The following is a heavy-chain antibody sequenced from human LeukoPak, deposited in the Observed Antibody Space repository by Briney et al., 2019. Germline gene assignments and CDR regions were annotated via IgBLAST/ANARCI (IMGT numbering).Heavy chain of an antibody. CDR1: GYNFTNYW. D-gene: IGHD3-16*01. CDR2: IYPGDSDI. J-gene: IGHJ3*02. V-gene: IGHV5-51*01. CDR3: ARQSEMMGAFDI. Sequence: GESLKISCEGSGYNFTNYWIGWVRQMPGKGLEWMGIIYPGDSDIRNSPSFQGQVTISADKSSSTVYLQWSSLKASDTAMYYCARQSEMMGAFDIWGQGTMVTVSS.